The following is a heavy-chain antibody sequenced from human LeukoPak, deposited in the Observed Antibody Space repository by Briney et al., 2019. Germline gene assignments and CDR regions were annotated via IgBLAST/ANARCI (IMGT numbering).Heavy chain of an antibody. V-gene: IGHV3-23*01. CDR1: GFTFSSYA. CDR3: AKDPAYYYDSSGYPSDY. D-gene: IGHD3-22*01. Sequence: GGSLRLSCAASGFTFSSYAMSWVRQAPGKGLEWVSAISGSGGSTYYADSVKGRFTISRDNSTNTLYRQMNSLRAEDTAVYYCAKDPAYYYDSSGYPSDYWGQGTLVTVSS. CDR2: ISGSGGST. J-gene: IGHJ4*02.